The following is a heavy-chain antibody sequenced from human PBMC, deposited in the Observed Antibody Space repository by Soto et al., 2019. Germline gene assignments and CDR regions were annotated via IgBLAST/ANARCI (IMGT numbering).Heavy chain of an antibody. CDR2: IIPIFGTA. V-gene: IGHV1-69*01. CDR3: AVWSGYSSPVDY. J-gene: IGHJ4*02. CDR1: GDTFSSSA. D-gene: IGHD3-3*01. Sequence: QVQLVQSGAEVKKPGSSVKVSCKASGDTFSSSAISWVRQAPGQGLEWMGGIIPIFGTANYAQQFQGRVTITSDESTSTAYMELISLRFEDTAVYYCAVWSGYSSPVDYWVQGTLVTGSS.